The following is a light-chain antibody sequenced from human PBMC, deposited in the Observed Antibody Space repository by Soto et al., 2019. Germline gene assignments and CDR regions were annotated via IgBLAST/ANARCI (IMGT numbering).Light chain of an antibody. Sequence: QSALTQPRSVSGSPGQSVTFSCTGTSSDIGGYNYVSWYQQHPGKAPKLMIYTVTKRPSGVPDRFSGSKSDNTASLTISGLQADDEADYYCCSYAGSSSYVFGTGTKVTVL. J-gene: IGLJ1*01. CDR2: TVT. V-gene: IGLV2-11*01. CDR3: CSYAGSSSYV. CDR1: SSDIGGYNY.